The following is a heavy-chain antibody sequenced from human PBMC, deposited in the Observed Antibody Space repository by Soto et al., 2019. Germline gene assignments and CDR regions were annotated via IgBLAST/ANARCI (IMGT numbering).Heavy chain of an antibody. CDR1: GFPFSSYA. D-gene: IGHD5-12*01. Sequence: EVQLVESGGGLVQPGGSLRLSCAASGFPFSSYAMNWVRQAPGKGLEWVSYINSGRSTIYYADSAKGRFTISRDNAKNSLYLQMNSLRDEDTAVYFCVRDRGYTGYDLQYWGQGALVAVSS. V-gene: IGHV3-48*02. CDR2: INSGRSTI. CDR3: VRDRGYTGYDLQY. J-gene: IGHJ4*02.